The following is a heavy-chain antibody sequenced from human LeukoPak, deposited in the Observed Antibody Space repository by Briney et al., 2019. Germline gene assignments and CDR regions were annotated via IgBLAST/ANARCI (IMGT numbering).Heavy chain of an antibody. D-gene: IGHD6-13*01. CDR1: GGSISSGGYY. Sequence: SETLSLTCTVSGGSISSGGYYWSWIRQPPGKELEWIGEINHSGSTNYNPSLKSRVTISVDTSKNQFSLRLSSVTAADTAVYYCARGPLAAAGTLTYYYYGMDVWGQGTTVTVSS. J-gene: IGHJ6*02. CDR2: INHSGST. CDR3: ARGPLAAAGTLTYYYYGMDV. V-gene: IGHV4-39*07.